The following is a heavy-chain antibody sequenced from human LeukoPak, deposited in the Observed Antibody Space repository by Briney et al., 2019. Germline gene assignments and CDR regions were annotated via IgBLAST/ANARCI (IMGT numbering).Heavy chain of an antibody. CDR1: GYTFTSYD. CDR3: ASALHRGWGYFYYYMDV. D-gene: IGHD3-10*01. J-gene: IGHJ6*03. Sequence: GASVKVSCKASGYTFTSYDINWVRQATGQGLEWMGWMKPNSGNTGYAQKFQGRVTITADKSTSTVYMELSSLRFEDTAVYFCASALHRGWGYFYYYMDVWGKGTTVTVSS. CDR2: MKPNSGNT. V-gene: IGHV1-8*01.